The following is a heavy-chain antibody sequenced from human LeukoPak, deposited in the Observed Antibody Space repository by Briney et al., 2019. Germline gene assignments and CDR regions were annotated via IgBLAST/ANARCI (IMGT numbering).Heavy chain of an antibody. CDR1: GFTFSSYG. J-gene: IGHJ4*02. Sequence: PGGSLRLSCAASGFTFSSYGMHWVRQAPGKGLEWVAFIRYDGSNKYYADSVKGRFTISRDNSKNTLYLQMNSLRAEDTAVYYCAKDPGSGSCGFDYWGQGTLVTVSS. D-gene: IGHD3-10*01. CDR3: AKDPGSGSCGFDY. V-gene: IGHV3-30*02. CDR2: IRYDGSNK.